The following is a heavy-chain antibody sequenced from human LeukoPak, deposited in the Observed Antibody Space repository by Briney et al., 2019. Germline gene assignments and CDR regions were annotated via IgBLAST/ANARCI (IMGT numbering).Heavy chain of an antibody. J-gene: IGHJ6*02. CDR3: AKAVEYDILTGYYAFIDYCYGMDV. CDR1: GFTFSSYA. Sequence: GGSLRLSCAASGFTFSSYAMSWVRQAPGKGLEWVSAISGSGGSTYYADSVKGRFTISRDNSKNTLYLQMNSLRAEDTAVYYCAKAVEYDILTGYYAFIDYCYGMDVWGQGTTVTVSS. D-gene: IGHD3-9*01. V-gene: IGHV3-23*01. CDR2: ISGSGGST.